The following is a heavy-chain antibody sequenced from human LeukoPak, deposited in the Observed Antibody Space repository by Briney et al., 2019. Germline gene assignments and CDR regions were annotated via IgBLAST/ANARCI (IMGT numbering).Heavy chain of an antibody. CDR2: IRSNDGHT. J-gene: IGHJ5*02. V-gene: IGHV1-18*01. CDR3: ARQQLVPNWFDP. Sequence: ASVTVSCTASGYIFTSYDISWVRQAPGQGLEWMGWIRSNDGHTKYAQKFQGRVTMTMDTFTTTFYMELRSLTSDDTAMYYCARQQLVPNWFDPWGQGTLVTVSS. D-gene: IGHD6-13*01. CDR1: GYIFTSYD.